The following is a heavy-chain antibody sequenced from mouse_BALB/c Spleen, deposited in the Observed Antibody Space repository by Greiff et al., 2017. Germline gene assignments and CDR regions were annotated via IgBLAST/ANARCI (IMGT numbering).Heavy chain of an antibody. CDR2: ISSGSSTI. D-gene: IGHD4-1*01. CDR1: GFTFSSFG. Sequence: EVHLVESGGGLVQPGGSRKLSCAASGFTFSSFGMHWVRQAPEKGLEWVAYISSGSSTIYYADTVKGRFTISRDNPKNTLFLQMTSLRSEDTAMYYCAREETGTVDYWGQGTTLTVSS. J-gene: IGHJ2*01. V-gene: IGHV5-17*02. CDR3: AREETGTVDY.